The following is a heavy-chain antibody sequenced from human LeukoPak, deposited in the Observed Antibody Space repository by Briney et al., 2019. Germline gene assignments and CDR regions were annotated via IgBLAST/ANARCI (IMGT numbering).Heavy chain of an antibody. CDR3: ARDFYDSSGYSLDYYYYMDV. CDR2: ISSSVSTI. D-gene: IGHD3-22*01. Sequence: GGSLRLSCAASGFTFSSYEMNWVRQAPGKGLEWVSYISSSVSTIYYADSVKGRFTISRDNAKSSLYLQMNSLRAEDTAVYYCARDFYDSSGYSLDYYYYMDVWGKGTTVTISS. J-gene: IGHJ6*03. V-gene: IGHV3-48*03. CDR1: GFTFSSYE.